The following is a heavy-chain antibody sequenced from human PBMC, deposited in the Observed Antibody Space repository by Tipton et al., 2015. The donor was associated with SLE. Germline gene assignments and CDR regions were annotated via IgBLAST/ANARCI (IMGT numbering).Heavy chain of an antibody. J-gene: IGHJ4*02. CDR2: VNPNGKT. V-gene: IGHV1-8*01. CDR3: ATEAPTGSSWQFDF. D-gene: IGHD6-13*01. CDR1: GYTFSDYD. Sequence: QLVQSGAEVKKPGASVKVSCKASGYTFSDYDINWVRQAAGQGLEWMGWVNPNGKTGYAQRFQGRVTMTMDTSISTAYMELNSLRSEDTAVYYCATEAPTGSSWQFDFWGQGTLVTVSS.